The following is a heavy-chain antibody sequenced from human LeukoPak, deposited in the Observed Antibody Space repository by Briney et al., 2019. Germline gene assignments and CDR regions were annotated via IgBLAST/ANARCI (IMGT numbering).Heavy chain of an antibody. J-gene: IGHJ4*02. V-gene: IGHV4-34*01. Sequence: PSETLSLTCAVYGGSFSGYYWSWIRQPPGKGLEWIGEINHSGSTNYNPSLKGRVTISVDTSKNQFSLKLSSVTAADTAVYYCAKDYGSGSPDYWGQGTLVTVSS. CDR3: AKDYGSGSPDY. CDR2: INHSGST. CDR1: GGSFSGYY. D-gene: IGHD3-10*01.